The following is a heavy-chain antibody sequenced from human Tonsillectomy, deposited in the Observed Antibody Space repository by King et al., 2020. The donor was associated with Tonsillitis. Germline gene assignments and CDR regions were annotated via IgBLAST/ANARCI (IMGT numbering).Heavy chain of an antibody. Sequence: VQLVESGGGLVQSGGSLRLSCAASEFTFSSYAMSWVRQAPGKGLEWVSIISGGGDSTYYADSVTGRFTISRDNSKSTLYLQMNSLRAEDTAVYYCAKGRPDYYGSGSYTSFDYWGQGSLVTVSS. J-gene: IGHJ4*02. V-gene: IGHV3-23*04. CDR3: AKGRPDYYGSGSYTSFDY. CDR1: EFTFSSYA. CDR2: ISGGGDST. D-gene: IGHD3-10*01.